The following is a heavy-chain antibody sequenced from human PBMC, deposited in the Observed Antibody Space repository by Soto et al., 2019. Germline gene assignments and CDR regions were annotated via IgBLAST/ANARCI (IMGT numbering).Heavy chain of an antibody. CDR2: IIPILGIA. V-gene: IGHV1-69*02. J-gene: IGHJ4*02. Sequence: ASVKVSCKASGGTFSSYTISWVRQAPGQGLEWMGRIIPILGIANYAQKFQGRVTITADKSTSTAYMELSSLRSEDTAVYYCARAYCSSTSCYAGRDYFAYWGQGTLVTVSS. CDR3: ARAYCSSTSCYAGRDYFAY. CDR1: GGTFSSYT. D-gene: IGHD2-2*01.